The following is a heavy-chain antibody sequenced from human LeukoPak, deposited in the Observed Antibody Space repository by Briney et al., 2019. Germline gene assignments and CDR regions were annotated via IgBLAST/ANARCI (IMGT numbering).Heavy chain of an antibody. CDR2: IYYSGST. CDR3: ARVRSHYYFDY. CDR1: GGSISSYY. J-gene: IGHJ4*02. V-gene: IGHV4-59*01. Sequence: ASETLSLTCTVSGGSISSYYWSWIRQPPGKGLEWIGYIYYSGSTNYNPSLKSRVTISVDTSKNQFSLKLSSVTAADTAVYYCARVRSHYYFDYWGQGTLVTVSS.